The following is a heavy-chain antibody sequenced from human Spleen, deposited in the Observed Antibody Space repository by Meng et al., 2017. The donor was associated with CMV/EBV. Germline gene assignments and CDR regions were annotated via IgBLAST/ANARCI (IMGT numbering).Heavy chain of an antibody. J-gene: IGHJ5*02. V-gene: IGHV1-18*01. Sequence: TFTDYGSSGVRQAPGQGLEWMGWISAYNGDTNYARSLRGRVTMTTDTSTTTAYMELRSLRSDDTAVYYCARDLQYCGSTSCYDDCFDPWGQGTLVTVSS. CDR2: ISAYNGDT. D-gene: IGHD2-2*01. CDR1: TFTDYG. CDR3: ARDLQYCGSTSCYDDCFDP.